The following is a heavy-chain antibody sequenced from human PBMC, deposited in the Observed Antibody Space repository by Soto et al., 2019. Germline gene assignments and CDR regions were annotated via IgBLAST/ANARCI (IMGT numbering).Heavy chain of an antibody. J-gene: IGHJ3*02. CDR2: ISYDGRDT. CDR3: AREGGDAFDI. D-gene: IGHD1-26*01. Sequence: QVQMVESGGGVVQPGRSLRLSCAASGFTFSDYAMHWVRQAPGKGLEWVAFISYDGRDTFHADSVKGRFTISRENSKNTADLQMNSLRTEVTAVYYCAREGGDAFDIWGQGTMVTVSS. V-gene: IGHV3-30*04. CDR1: GFTFSDYA.